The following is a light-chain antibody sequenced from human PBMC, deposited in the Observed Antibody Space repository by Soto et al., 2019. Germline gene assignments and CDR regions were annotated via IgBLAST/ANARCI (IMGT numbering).Light chain of an antibody. J-gene: IGKJ4*01. V-gene: IGKV3-11*01. Sequence: IVLTQSPATLSLSPGERATLSCRASQSISSYLAWYQQKPGQAPRLLIYDASNRATGIPARFSGSGSGTDFTLTISSLEPEDFAVYYCQQRSNFVTFGGGTKVEIK. CDR1: QSISSY. CDR3: QQRSNFVT. CDR2: DAS.